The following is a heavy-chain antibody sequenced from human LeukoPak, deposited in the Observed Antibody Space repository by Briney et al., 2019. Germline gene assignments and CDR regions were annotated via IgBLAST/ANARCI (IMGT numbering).Heavy chain of an antibody. V-gene: IGHV1-69*13. CDR3: AGCSGGSCYPNWFDP. D-gene: IGHD2-15*01. CDR2: IIPIFGTA. Sequence: SVKVSCKASGGTFSSYAISWVRQAPGQGLEWMGGIIPIFGTANYAQKFQGRVTITADESTSTAYMELSSLRSEDTAVYYCAGCSGGSCYPNWFDPWGQGTLVTVSS. CDR1: GGTFSSYA. J-gene: IGHJ5*02.